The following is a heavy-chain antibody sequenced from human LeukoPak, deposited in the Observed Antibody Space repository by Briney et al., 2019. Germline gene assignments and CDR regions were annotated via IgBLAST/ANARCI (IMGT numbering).Heavy chain of an antibody. Sequence: GRSLRLSCAASGFTFSSYGMHWVRQAPGKGLEWGAVIWYDGGNKYYADSVKGRFTISRDNAKNTLYLQRNSLRAEDTAGYYCAGLYCSAYFSNYWGQGTLVTVSS. CDR1: GFTFSSYG. CDR3: AGLYCSAYFSNY. D-gene: IGHD3-3*01. V-gene: IGHV3-33*01. CDR2: IWYDGGNK. J-gene: IGHJ4*02.